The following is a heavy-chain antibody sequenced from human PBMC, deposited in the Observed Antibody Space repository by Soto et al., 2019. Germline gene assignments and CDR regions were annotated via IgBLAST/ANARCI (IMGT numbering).Heavy chain of an antibody. CDR1: GFTFSSYA. J-gene: IGHJ4*02. CDR2: ISGSGGST. V-gene: IGHV3-23*01. Sequence: PGGSLRLSCAASGFTFSSYAMSWVRQAPGKGLEWVSAISGSGGSTYYADSVKGRFTISRDNSKNTLYLQMNSLRAEDTAVYYCAKDSLRVQLERRGNNWGQGTLVTVSS. CDR3: AKDSLRVQLERRGNN. D-gene: IGHD1-1*01.